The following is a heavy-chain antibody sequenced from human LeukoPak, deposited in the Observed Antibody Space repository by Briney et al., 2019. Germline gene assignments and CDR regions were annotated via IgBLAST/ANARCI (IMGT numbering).Heavy chain of an antibody. CDR2: ISSGSSTI. CDR1: GFIFSSYS. J-gene: IGHJ4*02. CDR3: VRDSDRRSDY. D-gene: IGHD3-22*01. Sequence: PGGSLRLSCAASGFIFSSYSMNWVRQAPGKGLEWVSYISSGSSTIFYADSVKGRFTISRDNAKNSLYLQMDSLRAEDTAVYYCVRDSDRRSDYWGQGTLVTVSS. V-gene: IGHV3-48*04.